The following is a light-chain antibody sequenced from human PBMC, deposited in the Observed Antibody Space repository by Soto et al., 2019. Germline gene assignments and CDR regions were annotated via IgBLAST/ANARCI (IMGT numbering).Light chain of an antibody. Sequence: DIVLTQSPGTLSLSPGESVVLSCRASQSVTSGYLAWYQQKPGQAPRLVIYGTSIKATGISDRFSGSGSGTDFPLTISRLAPEDFAVYYCQQYGDSPVTFGGGTKVEIK. J-gene: IGKJ4*01. V-gene: IGKV3-20*01. CDR3: QQYGDSPVT. CDR2: GTS. CDR1: QSVTSGY.